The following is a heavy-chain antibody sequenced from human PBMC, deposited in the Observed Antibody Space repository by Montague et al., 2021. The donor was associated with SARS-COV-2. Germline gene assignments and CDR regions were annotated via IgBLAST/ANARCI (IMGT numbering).Heavy chain of an antibody. CDR2: IYWDDDK. J-gene: IGHJ5*02. CDR3: AHRPSIAAAGTFRFDP. D-gene: IGHD6-13*01. CDR1: GFSLSTSGVG. Sequence: PALVKPTQTLTLTCTFSGFSLSTSGVGVGWIRQPPGKALEWLALIYWDDDKRYSPSLKSRLTITKDTSKNQVVLTMTNMDPADTATYYCAHRPSIAAAGTFRFDPWGQGTLVTVSS. V-gene: IGHV2-5*02.